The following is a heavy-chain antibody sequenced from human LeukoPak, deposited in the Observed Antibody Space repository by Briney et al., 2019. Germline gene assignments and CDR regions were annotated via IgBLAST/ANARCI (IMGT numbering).Heavy chain of an antibody. V-gene: IGHV4-59*01. J-gene: IGHJ4*02. Sequence: ASETLSLTCTVSGGSISSYYWSWIRQPPGKGLEWIGYIYYSGSTNSNPSLKSRVTISVDTSKNQFSLKVSSVTAADTAVYYCARALIPGYCSGGTCSYFDYWGQGTLVTVSS. CDR1: GGSISSYY. CDR2: IYYSGST. CDR3: ARALIPGYCSGGTCSYFDY. D-gene: IGHD2-15*01.